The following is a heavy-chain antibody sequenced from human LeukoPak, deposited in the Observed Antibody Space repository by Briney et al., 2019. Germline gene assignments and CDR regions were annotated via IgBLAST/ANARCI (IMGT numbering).Heavy chain of an antibody. D-gene: IGHD1-26*01. J-gene: IGHJ4*02. CDR1: GFTFHDYA. CDR2: ISGDGDMT. CDR3: AKWEEFNSGIDY. V-gene: IGHV3-43*02. Sequence: PGGSLRLSCSASGFTFHDYAMYWVRQAPGKGLEWVTYISGDGDMTYYVDSVKGRFTISRDNSKNFLYLQMDSLKSGDTAFYYCAKWEEFNSGIDYWGQGVLVTVSS.